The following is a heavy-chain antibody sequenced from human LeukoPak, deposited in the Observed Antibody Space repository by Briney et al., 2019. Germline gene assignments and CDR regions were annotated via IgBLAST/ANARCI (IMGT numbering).Heavy chain of an antibody. CDR2: IYHSGST. D-gene: IGHD3-22*01. CDR1: GYSISGGYY. Sequence: SETLSLTCAVSGYSISGGYYWGWIRQPPGKGLEWIGSIYHSGSTYYNPSLKSRVTISVDTSKNQFSLKLSSVTAADTAVYYCARLPPYDSSGYYYFLDYWGQGTLVTVSS. CDR3: ARLPPYDSSGYYYFLDY. V-gene: IGHV4-38-2*01. J-gene: IGHJ4*02.